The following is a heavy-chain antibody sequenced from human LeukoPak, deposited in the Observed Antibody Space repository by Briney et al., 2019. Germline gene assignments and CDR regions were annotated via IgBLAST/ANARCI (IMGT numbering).Heavy chain of an antibody. Sequence: SETLSLTCAVYGGSISSYYWSWIRQPPGKGLEWIGYIYYSGSTNYNPSLKSRVTISSDTSKNQFSLRMASLTAADTAVYYCARQGRISAFDLWGQGNLVIVSS. CDR3: ARQGRISAFDL. D-gene: IGHD2-21*01. J-gene: IGHJ4*02. V-gene: IGHV4-59*08. CDR2: IYYSGST. CDR1: GGSISSYY.